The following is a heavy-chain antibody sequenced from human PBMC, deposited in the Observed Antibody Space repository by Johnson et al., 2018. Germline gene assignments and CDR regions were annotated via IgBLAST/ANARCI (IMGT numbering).Heavy chain of an antibody. Sequence: QERLVQAGGGVVEPGRSLRLSCAASRFIFSKYDIHWVRQAPGKGREWVAVISYDGSIKYYSDSVKGRFTISRDNFKNMLYLQMNSLRPEDTGVYYCARGQWDFDYWGQGTLVTVSS. J-gene: IGHJ4*02. CDR3: ARGQWDFDY. CDR2: ISYDGSIK. V-gene: IGHV3-30*03. D-gene: IGHD1-26*01. CDR1: RFIFSKYD.